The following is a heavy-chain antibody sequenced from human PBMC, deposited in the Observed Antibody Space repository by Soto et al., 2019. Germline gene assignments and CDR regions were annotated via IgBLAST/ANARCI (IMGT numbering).Heavy chain of an antibody. CDR3: ANIFDP. CDR1: GTTFSSYS. J-gene: IGHJ5*02. CDR2: IIRSSSYT. V-gene: IGHV3-21*01. Sequence: VGSLGLSCLASGTTFSSYSMNWVRQAPGKGLEWVSSIIRSSSYTYYSDSVKGRFTVSRDTAKNSLYLQMNSLRAEDTAVYYCANIFDPWGQGTLVTVPS.